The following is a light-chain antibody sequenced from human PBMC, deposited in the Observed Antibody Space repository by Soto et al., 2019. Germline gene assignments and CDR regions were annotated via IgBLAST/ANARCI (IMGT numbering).Light chain of an antibody. V-gene: IGKV3-20*01. Sequence: EIVLTQSPGTLSLSPGERATLSCRASQSVSSSYLAWYQQKPGQAPRLLIYGASSRATGIPDRFSGSGSGTDFPLTISRLEPEDFAVYYCQQYGSSSTFGPGTKVDIK. CDR3: QQYGSSST. CDR1: QSVSSSY. CDR2: GAS. J-gene: IGKJ3*01.